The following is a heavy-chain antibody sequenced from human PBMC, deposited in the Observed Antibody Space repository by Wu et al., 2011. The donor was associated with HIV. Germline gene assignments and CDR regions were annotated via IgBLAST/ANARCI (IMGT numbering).Heavy chain of an antibody. CDR3: ARGRAVYGSGGYYFYYFDY. Sequence: QVHLVQSGAEVKKPGASVKVSCKASGYTFTGYYMHWVRQAPGQGLEWMGWINPNSGGTNYAQKFQGRVTMTRDTSISTAYMELSRLRSDDTAVYYCARGRAVYGSGGYYFYYFDYWGQGTLVTVSS. J-gene: IGHJ4*02. CDR2: INPNSGGT. V-gene: IGHV1-2*02. D-gene: IGHD3-10*01. CDR1: GYTFTGYY.